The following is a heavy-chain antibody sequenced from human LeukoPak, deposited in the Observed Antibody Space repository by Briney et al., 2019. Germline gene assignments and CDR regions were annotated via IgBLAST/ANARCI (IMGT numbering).Heavy chain of an antibody. V-gene: IGHV3-21*01. D-gene: IGHD2-2*01. CDR2: ISSSSSYI. CDR3: PRGTCSSTGCPLFDY. CDR1: GFTFSSYS. J-gene: IGHJ4*02. Sequence: GRSLRLSCIASGFTFSSYSMNWVRQAPGKGLEWVSSISSSSSYIYYADSVKGRFTISRDNDKNSLYLQMNSLRAEDTAVYYCPRGTCSSTGCPLFDYWGQGTLATVSS.